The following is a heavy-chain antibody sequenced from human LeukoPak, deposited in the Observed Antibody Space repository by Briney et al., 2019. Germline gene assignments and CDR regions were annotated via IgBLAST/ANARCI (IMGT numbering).Heavy chain of an antibody. Sequence: GGSLRLSCAASGFTFSFYAMSWVRQTPEKGLEWVASMSSSGDVTCYVASVKGRFTISRDNSRYTLYLQMNSLRVEDTAIYYCAKDRPNYHETNGHYYRRDGDSWGQGTLVTVSS. V-gene: IGHV3-23*01. CDR1: GFTFSFYA. J-gene: IGHJ5*01. D-gene: IGHD3-22*01. CDR3: AKDRPNYHETNGHYYRRDGDS. CDR2: MSSSGDVT.